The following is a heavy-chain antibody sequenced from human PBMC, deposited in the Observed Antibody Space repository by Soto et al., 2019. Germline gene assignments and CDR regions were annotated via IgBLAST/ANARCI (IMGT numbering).Heavy chain of an antibody. V-gene: IGHV4-31*03. CDR1: GGSISSGGYY. D-gene: IGHD3-16*01. Sequence: QVQLQESGPGLVKPSQTLSLTCTVSGGSISSGGYYWSWIRQHPGKGLEWIGYIYYSGSTYYNPSLKSRVTISVDTSKNQFSLKLSSVTAADTSVYYCASVRPPIPLYAFDIWGQGTMVTVSS. J-gene: IGHJ3*02. CDR3: ASVRPPIPLYAFDI. CDR2: IYYSGST.